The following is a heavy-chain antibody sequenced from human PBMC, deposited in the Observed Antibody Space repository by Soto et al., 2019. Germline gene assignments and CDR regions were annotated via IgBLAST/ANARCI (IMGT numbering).Heavy chain of an antibody. J-gene: IGHJ4*02. Sequence: GGYLKLSCAASGFTLSTYGMHWVRQAPGKGLEWVAVMSYDGSNKFYADSVKGRFTISRDNSKNTLYLQMNSLRAEDTAVYYFGKYGSSILMDFFAFSGRGIQVTASS. CDR2: MSYDGSNK. CDR3: GKYGSSILMDFFAF. D-gene: IGHD2-21*01. CDR1: GFTLSTYG. V-gene: IGHV3-30*18.